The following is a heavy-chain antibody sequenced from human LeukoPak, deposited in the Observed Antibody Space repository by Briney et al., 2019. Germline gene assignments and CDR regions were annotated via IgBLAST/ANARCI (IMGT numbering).Heavy chain of an antibody. V-gene: IGHV3-15*01. CDR2: IRSKTDGGTT. D-gene: IGHD2-15*01. Sequence: GGSLRLSCTVSGFTFSNAWLSWVRQAPGKGLEWVGRIRSKTDGGTTDYAAPVKGKFSISRDDSKNTLYLQMDSLRTEDTAVYYCLTDPYNSSCSGLSCAAFDIWGLGTMVTVSS. CDR1: GFTFSNAW. J-gene: IGHJ3*02. CDR3: LTDPYNSSCSGLSCAAFDI.